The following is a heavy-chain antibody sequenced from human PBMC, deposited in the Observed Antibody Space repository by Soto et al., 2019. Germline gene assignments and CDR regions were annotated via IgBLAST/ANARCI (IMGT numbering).Heavy chain of an antibody. CDR2: IYYSGST. J-gene: IGHJ6*02. CDR1: GGSISSGDYY. Sequence: SSETLSLTCTVSGGSISSGDYYWSWIRQPPGKGLEWIGYIYYSGSTYYNPSLKSRVTISVDTSKNQFSLKLSSVTAADTAVYYCARDRVVVVPAANYYYYGMDVWGQGTTVTVSS. D-gene: IGHD2-2*01. CDR3: ARDRVVVVPAANYYYYGMDV. V-gene: IGHV4-30-4*01.